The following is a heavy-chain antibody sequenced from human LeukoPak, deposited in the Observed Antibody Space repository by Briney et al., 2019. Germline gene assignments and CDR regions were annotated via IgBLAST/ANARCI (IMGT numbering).Heavy chain of an antibody. CDR2: INHSGST. V-gene: IGHV4-34*01. J-gene: IGHJ4*02. CDR1: GGSFSGYY. CDR3: ARPSQWRGGYDPAYDY. D-gene: IGHD5-12*01. Sequence: SETLSLTCAVYGGSFSGYYWSWIRQPPGKGLEWIGEINHSGSTNYNPSLKSRVTISVDTSKNQFSLKLSSVTAADTAVYYCARPSQWRGGYDPAYDYWGQGTLVTVSS.